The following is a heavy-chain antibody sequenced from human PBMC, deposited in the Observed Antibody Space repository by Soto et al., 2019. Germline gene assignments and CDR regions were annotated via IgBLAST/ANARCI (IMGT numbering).Heavy chain of an antibody. V-gene: IGHV4-30-2*01. Sequence: PSEPLSLTCAVSGGSISSGGYSWSWIRQPPGKGLEWIGYIYHSGSTYYNPSLKSRVTISVDRSKNQFSLKLSSVTAADTAVYYRDRDYSSVYNSFGSWGQGSLVTLSS. CDR1: GGSISSGGYS. D-gene: IGHD6-19*01. J-gene: IGHJ5*01. CDR3: DRDYSSVYNSFGS. CDR2: IYHSGST.